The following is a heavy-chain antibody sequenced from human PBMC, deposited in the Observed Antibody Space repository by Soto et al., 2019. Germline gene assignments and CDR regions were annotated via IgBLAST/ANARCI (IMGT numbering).Heavy chain of an antibody. Sequence: ASVKVSCKASGYTFTGYYMHWVRQAPGQGLEWMGWINPNSGGTNYAQKFQGWVTMTRDTSISTAYMELSRLRSDDTAVHYCARAIYYDSSGYTTPAAFDIWGQGTMVTVSS. CDR3: ARAIYYDSSGYTTPAAFDI. CDR1: GYTFTGYY. V-gene: IGHV1-2*04. J-gene: IGHJ3*02. CDR2: INPNSGGT. D-gene: IGHD3-22*01.